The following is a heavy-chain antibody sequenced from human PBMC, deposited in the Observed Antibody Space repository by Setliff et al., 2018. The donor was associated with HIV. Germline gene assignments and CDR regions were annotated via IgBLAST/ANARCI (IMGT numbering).Heavy chain of an antibody. CDR2: IIPIFGTP. CDR3: ARGLVEMAYYGMDV. J-gene: IGHJ6*02. V-gene: IGHV1-69*13. Sequence: VASVKVSCKASGDIFSDYAISWVRQAPGQGLEWMGGIIPIFGTPSYAQKFQSRVTITADESTTTAYMELTSLRSEDTAIYYCARGLVEMAYYGMDVWGQGTTVTVSS. CDR1: GDIFSDYA. D-gene: IGHD3-16*01.